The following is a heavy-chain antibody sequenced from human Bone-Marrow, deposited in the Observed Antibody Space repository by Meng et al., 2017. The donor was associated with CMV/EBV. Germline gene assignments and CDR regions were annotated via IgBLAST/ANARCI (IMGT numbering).Heavy chain of an antibody. Sequence: SETLSLTCTVSGGSISSYYWSWIRQPAGKGLEWIGRIYTSGSTNYNPSLKSRVTMSVDTSKNQFSLKLSSVTAADTAVYYCARRSSIGVVIIRYYFDYWGQGTLVTVSS. CDR2: IYTSGST. CDR1: GGSISSYY. CDR3: ARRSSIGVVIIRYYFDY. J-gene: IGHJ4*02. V-gene: IGHV4-4*07. D-gene: IGHD3-3*01.